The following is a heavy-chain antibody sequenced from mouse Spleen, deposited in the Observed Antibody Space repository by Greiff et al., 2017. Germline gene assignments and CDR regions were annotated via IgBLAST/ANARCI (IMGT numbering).Heavy chain of an antibody. J-gene: IGHJ4*01. CDR3: ARHGNYNAMDY. V-gene: IGHV1-26*01. D-gene: IGHD2-1*01. CDR2: INPNNGGT. Sequence: VQLQQSGPELVKPGASVKISCKASGYTFTDYYMNWVKQSHGKSLEWIGDINPNNGGTSYNQKFKGKATLTVDKSSSTAYMELRSLTSEDSAVYYCARHGNYNAMDYWGQGTSVTVSS. CDR1: GYTFTDYY.